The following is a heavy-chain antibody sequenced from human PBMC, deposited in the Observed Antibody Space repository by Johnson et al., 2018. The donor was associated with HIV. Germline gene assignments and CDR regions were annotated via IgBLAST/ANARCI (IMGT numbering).Heavy chain of an antibody. J-gene: IGHJ3*01. V-gene: IGHV3-30*02. Sequence: QMQLVESGGGVVQPGGSLRLSCAASGFTFSNYGMHWVRQAPGKGLEWVAFIRYDGSNKYYGDSVKGRFTISRDNSKNTLYVQMNSLRVEDTAVYYCARAQGGVYSYGDAFDFWGQGTVVSVST. CDR1: GFTFSNYG. CDR3: ARAQGGVYSYGDAFDF. D-gene: IGHD5-18*01. CDR2: IRYDGSNK.